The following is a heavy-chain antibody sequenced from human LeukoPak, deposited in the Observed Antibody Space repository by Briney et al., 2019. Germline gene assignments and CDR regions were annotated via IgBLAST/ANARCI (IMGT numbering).Heavy chain of an antibody. CDR3: ARDAAMMGRNWFGP. Sequence: SETLSLTCTVSGGSISSGGYYWSWIRQHPGKGLEWIGYIYYSGSTYYNPSLKSRVTISVDTSKNQFSLKLSSVTAADTAVYYCARDAAMMGRNWFGPWGQGTLVTVSS. J-gene: IGHJ5*02. CDR2: IYYSGST. D-gene: IGHD3-22*01. V-gene: IGHV4-31*03. CDR1: GGSISSGGYY.